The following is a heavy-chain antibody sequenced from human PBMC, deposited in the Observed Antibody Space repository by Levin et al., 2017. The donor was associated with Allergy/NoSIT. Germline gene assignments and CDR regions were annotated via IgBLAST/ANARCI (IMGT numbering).Heavy chain of an antibody. J-gene: IGHJ6*02. CDR1: GYTFTGYY. CDR2: INPNSGGT. CDR3: AVGFTGITGTTLWRGYYYYGMDV. Sequence: GESLKISCKASGYTFTGYYMHWVRQAPGQGLEWMGRINPNSGGTNYAQKFQGRVTMTRDTSISTAYMELSRLRSDDTAVYYCAVGFTGITGTTLWRGYYYYGMDVWGQGTTVTVSS. D-gene: IGHD1-7*01. V-gene: IGHV1-2*06.